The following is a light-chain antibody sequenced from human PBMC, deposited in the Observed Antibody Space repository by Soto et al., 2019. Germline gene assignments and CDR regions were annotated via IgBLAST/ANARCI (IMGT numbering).Light chain of an antibody. CDR1: SSDIGDYDY. CDR3: SSSTTRGLYV. J-gene: IGLJ1*01. V-gene: IGLV2-14*03. CDR2: GVS. Sequence: ALTQPASVSGSPGQSITISCTGPSSDIGDYDYVSWHQQHPGKAPKLMIYGVSNRPSGVSNRFSGSKSGNTASLTISGLQAEDEADYYCSSSTTRGLYVFGAGTKVTVL.